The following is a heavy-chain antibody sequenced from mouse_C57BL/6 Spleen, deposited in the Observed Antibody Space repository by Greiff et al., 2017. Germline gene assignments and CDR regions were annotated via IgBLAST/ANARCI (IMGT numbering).Heavy chain of an antibody. D-gene: IGHD1-1*01. CDR1: GYTFTSYW. Sequence: VQLQQPGAELVRPGSSVKLSCKASGYTFTSYWMHWVKQRPIQGLEWIGNIDPSDSETTYNQKFKDKATLTVDKSSSTAYMQLSSLTSEDSAVXYCARERDGSSYWYFDVWGTGTTGTVSS. CDR3: ARERDGSSYWYFDV. CDR2: IDPSDSET. J-gene: IGHJ1*03. V-gene: IGHV1-52*01.